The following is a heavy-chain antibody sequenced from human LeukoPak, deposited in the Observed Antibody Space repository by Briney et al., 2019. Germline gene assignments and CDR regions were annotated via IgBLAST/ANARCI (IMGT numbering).Heavy chain of an antibody. Sequence: SETLSLTCTVSGGSISSSSYYWGWIRQPPGKGLEWIGSIYYSGSTYYNPSLKSRVTISVDTSKNQFSLKLSSVTAADTAVYYCACRGGSCRHPSAFDIWGQGTMVTVSS. CDR1: GGSISSSSYY. J-gene: IGHJ3*02. CDR2: IYYSGST. V-gene: IGHV4-39*01. D-gene: IGHD2-15*01. CDR3: ACRGGSCRHPSAFDI.